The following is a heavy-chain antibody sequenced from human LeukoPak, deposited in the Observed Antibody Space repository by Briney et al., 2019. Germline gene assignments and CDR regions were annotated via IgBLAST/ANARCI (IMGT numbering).Heavy chain of an antibody. Sequence: ASVKVSCKASGYTFTNNVMNWVRQAPGQGLEWMGWINTNTGNSTYAQDFTGRFVFSLDTSVNTAYLQISSLKAEDTAVYYCARDHLVATITDGMDVWGQGTTVTVSS. J-gene: IGHJ6*02. CDR2: INTNTGNS. CDR1: GYTFTNNV. D-gene: IGHD5-12*01. V-gene: IGHV7-4-1*02. CDR3: ARDHLVATITDGMDV.